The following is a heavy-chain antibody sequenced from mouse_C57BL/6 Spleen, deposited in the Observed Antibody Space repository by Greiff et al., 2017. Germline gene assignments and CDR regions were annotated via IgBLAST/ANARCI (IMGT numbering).Heavy chain of an antibody. CDR3: ARRDYDEGYFDV. Sequence: QVQLQQPGAELVRPGTSVKLSCKASGYTFTSYWMHWVKQRPGQGLEWIGVIDPSDSYTNYNQKFKGKATLTVDTSSSTAYMQLSSLTSEDSAVYYCARRDYDEGYFDVWGTGTTVTVSS. D-gene: IGHD2-4*01. J-gene: IGHJ1*03. V-gene: IGHV1-59*01. CDR2: IDPSDSYT. CDR1: GYTFTSYW.